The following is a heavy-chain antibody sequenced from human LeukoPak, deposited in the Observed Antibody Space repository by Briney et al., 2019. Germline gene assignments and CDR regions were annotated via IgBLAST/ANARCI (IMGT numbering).Heavy chain of an antibody. J-gene: IGHJ4*02. CDR2: MYYRGST. V-gene: IGHV4-39*07. D-gene: IGHD1-26*01. CDR1: GDSISTSSSY. Sequence: PSETLSLTCSVSGDSISTSSSYWGWIRQPPGKGLEWIGSMYYRGSTYHNPSLKSRVTISVDTSKNQFSLKLSSVTAADTAVYYCATTTIRLGYWGQGTLVTVSS. CDR3: ATTTIRLGY.